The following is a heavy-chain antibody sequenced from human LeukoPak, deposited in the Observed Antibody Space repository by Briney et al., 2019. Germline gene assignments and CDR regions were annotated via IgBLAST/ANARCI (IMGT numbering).Heavy chain of an antibody. Sequence: SETLSLTCAVYGGSFSGYYWSWIRQPPGKGLEWIGEINHSGSTNYNPSLKSRVTISVDTSKNQFSLKLSSVTAADTAVYYCARQSVIAANAFDIWGQGTMVTVSS. D-gene: IGHD6-25*01. V-gene: IGHV4-34*01. J-gene: IGHJ3*02. CDR1: GGSFSGYY. CDR2: INHSGST. CDR3: ARQSVIAANAFDI.